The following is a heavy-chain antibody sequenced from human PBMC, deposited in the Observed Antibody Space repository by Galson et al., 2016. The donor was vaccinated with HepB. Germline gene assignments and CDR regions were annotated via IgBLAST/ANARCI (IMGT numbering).Heavy chain of an antibody. CDR2: IIPVSRTP. CDR3: ARGGPSNQALLFPEPLRT. J-gene: IGHJ4*02. Sequence: SCKAPGGTLSNYRIDWVRQAPGQGLEWMGGIIPVSRTPNYAQKFQVRVTITADESTSSSYMEVSSLKSEDTAVYYCARGGPSNQALLFPEPLRTWGQGTLVTVSS. D-gene: IGHD2-21*02. V-gene: IGHV1-69*01. CDR1: GGTLSNYR.